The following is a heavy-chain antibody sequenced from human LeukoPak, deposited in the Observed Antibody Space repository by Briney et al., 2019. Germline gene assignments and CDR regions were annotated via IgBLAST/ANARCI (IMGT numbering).Heavy chain of an antibody. CDR1: GFTFSSYG. V-gene: IGHV3-23*01. CDR2: VSGSGGNT. D-gene: IGHD7-27*01. Sequence: GGSLRLSCAASGFTFSSYGMSWVRQAPGKGLEWVSSVSGSGGNTYYADSVKGRFTISRDNSKNTPYLQMNSLRVEDTAVYYCAKGSNGGSYNFDCWGQGTLVTVSS. CDR3: AKGSNGGSYNFDC. J-gene: IGHJ4*02.